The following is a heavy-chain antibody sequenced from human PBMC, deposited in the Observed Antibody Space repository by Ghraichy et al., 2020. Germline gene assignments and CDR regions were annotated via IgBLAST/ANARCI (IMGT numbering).Heavy chain of an antibody. CDR3: ARGGPIQIAVAEFYYYGMDV. V-gene: IGHV1-18*04. CDR1: GYTFTSYG. J-gene: IGHJ6*02. CDR2: ISAYNGNT. Sequence: ASVKVSCKASGYTFTSYGISWVRQAPGQGLEWMGWISAYNGNTNYAQKLQGRVTMTTDTSTSTAYMELRSLRSDDTAVYYCARGGPIQIAVAEFYYYGMDVWGQGTTVTVSS. D-gene: IGHD6-19*01.